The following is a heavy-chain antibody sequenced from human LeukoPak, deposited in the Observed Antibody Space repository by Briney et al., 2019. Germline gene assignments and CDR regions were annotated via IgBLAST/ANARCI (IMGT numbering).Heavy chain of an antibody. Sequence: GRSLRLSCAASGFTFSNYAMHWVRQAPGKGLEWVAVISYDGSKKYYADSVKGRFTISRDNSKNTLYLQMNSLKPEDTAVYWCARDSYDSSGMAFDYWGQGTLVSVTS. D-gene: IGHD3-22*01. V-gene: IGHV3-30*04. J-gene: IGHJ4*02. CDR3: ARDSYDSSGMAFDY. CDR2: ISYDGSKK. CDR1: GFTFSNYA.